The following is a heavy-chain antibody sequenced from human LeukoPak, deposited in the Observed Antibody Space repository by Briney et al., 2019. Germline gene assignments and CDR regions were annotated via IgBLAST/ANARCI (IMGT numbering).Heavy chain of an antibody. CDR3: ARGRFAELLFDI. Sequence: SETLSLTCTVAGYSISSGYYWGWRRRSPGKGLEWIASIYHTGETHYHPSLKSRVSISVDTSNNQFSLRSTSATAADTAMYYCARGRFAELLFDIWGQGTLVTVSS. CDR1: GYSISSGYY. CDR2: IYHTGET. J-gene: IGHJ4*02. D-gene: IGHD3-10*01. V-gene: IGHV4-38-2*02.